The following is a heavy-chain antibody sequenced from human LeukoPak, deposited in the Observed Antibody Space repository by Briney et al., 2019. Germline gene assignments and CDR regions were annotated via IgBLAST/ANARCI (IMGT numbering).Heavy chain of an antibody. D-gene: IGHD3-10*01. Sequence: PGGSLRLSCAASGFTFSSYAMSWVRQAPGKGLEWVSGTSGSGGSTYFADSVKGRCTVSRDNSKNTLYLQMNSLRAEDTAVYYCAKGWLKTSLDGFDIWGQGTMVTVSS. CDR2: TSGSGGST. V-gene: IGHV3-23*01. CDR1: GFTFSSYA. CDR3: AKGWLKTSLDGFDI. J-gene: IGHJ3*02.